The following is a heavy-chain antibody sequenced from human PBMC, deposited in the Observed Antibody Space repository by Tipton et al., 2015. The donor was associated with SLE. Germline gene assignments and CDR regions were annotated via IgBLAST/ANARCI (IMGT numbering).Heavy chain of an antibody. J-gene: IGHJ4*02. V-gene: IGHV5-51*03. D-gene: IGHD3-10*01. CDR1: GYVFGSYW. Sequence: VQLVQSGAEVKKPGESLKISCEGSGYVFGSYWIGWVRQVPGKGLEWLGLVFPGDSQTRNSPSFQGQVTILVDKSINTAYLQWSILKATDTAIYYCARPLGGSAYSPFDYWGQGTQVTVSS. CDR3: ARPLGGSAYSPFDY. CDR2: VFPGDSQT.